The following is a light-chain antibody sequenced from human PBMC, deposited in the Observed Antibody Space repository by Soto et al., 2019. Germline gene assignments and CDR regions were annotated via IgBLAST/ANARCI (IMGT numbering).Light chain of an antibody. CDR3: QQYMSYPWT. V-gene: IGKV1-5*03. CDR2: GSS. CDR1: HNIDRW. J-gene: IGKJ1*01. Sequence: DIQMTQSPSTLSASVGDRVTITCRASHNIDRWLAWYQQKPGKAPNLLIYGSSNLESGVPSRFSGSGSGTVFILTICSLLPDDCATYHSQQYMSYPWTFGKGTKVEIK.